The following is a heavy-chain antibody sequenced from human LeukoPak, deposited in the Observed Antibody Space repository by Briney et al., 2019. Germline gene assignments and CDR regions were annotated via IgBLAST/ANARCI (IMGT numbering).Heavy chain of an antibody. CDR3: ARDQQYYDSSGYSN. CDR2: ISYDGSNK. CDR1: GFTFSSYG. V-gene: IGHV3-30*03. D-gene: IGHD3-22*01. J-gene: IGHJ3*01. Sequence: GGSLRLSCAASGFTFSSYGMHWVRQAPGKGLEWVAVISYDGSNKYYADSVKGRFTISRDNSKNTLYLQMNSLRAEDTAVYYCARDQQYYDSSGYSNWGQGTMVTVSS.